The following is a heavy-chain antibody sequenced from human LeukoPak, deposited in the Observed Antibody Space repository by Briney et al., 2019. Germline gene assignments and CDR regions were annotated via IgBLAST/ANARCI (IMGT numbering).Heavy chain of an antibody. Sequence: HPGRSLRLSCAASGFTFSSYGMHWVRQAPGKGLEWVAVILYDGSNKYYADSVKGRFTISRDNPKNTLYLQMNSLRAEDTAVYYCARDSDYYLDYWGQGTLVTVSS. V-gene: IGHV3-33*01. CDR1: GFTFSSYG. CDR2: ILYDGSNK. CDR3: ARDSDYYLDY. J-gene: IGHJ4*02.